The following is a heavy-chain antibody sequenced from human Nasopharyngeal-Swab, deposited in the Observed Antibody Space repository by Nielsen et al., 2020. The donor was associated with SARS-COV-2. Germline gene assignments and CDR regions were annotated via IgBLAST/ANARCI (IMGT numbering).Heavy chain of an antibody. V-gene: IGHV5-10-1*01. J-gene: IGHJ4*02. CDR1: GYSFTSYW. CDR2: IDPSDSYT. D-gene: IGHD1-7*01. CDR3: ARFSSGTIPSVDY. Sequence: GGSLRLSCKGYGYSFTSYWISWVRQMPGKGLEWMGRIDPSDSYTNYSPSFQGHVTISADKSISTAYLQWSSLKASDTAMYYCARFSSGTIPSVDYWGQGTLVTVSS.